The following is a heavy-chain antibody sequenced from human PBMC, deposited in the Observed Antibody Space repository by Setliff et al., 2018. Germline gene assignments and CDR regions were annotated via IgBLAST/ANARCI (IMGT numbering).Heavy chain of an antibody. Sequence: SETLSLTCTVSDGSISSYYWSWIRQPAGKGLEWIGRIYTSGSTNYNPSLKSRVTMSVDTSKNQFSLKLSSVTAADTAVYYCAREKGNREAPELRGLYYYYMDVWGKGTTVTVSS. D-gene: IGHD3-10*01. CDR1: DGSISSYY. CDR2: IYTSGST. CDR3: AREKGNREAPELRGLYYYYMDV. V-gene: IGHV4-4*07. J-gene: IGHJ6*03.